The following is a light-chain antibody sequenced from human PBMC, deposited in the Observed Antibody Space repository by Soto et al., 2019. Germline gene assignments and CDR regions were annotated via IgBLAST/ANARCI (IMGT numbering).Light chain of an antibody. CDR1: SSDVGGYNY. V-gene: IGLV2-14*01. CDR2: DVS. J-gene: IGLJ2*01. CDR3: SSYASSSPLV. Sequence: QSVLTQPASVSGSPGQTITISCTGTSSDVGGYNYVSWYQQHPGKAPKLMIYDVSNRPSVVSNRFSGYKSGNTASLTISGLQAEDEADYYCSSYASSSPLVFGGGTKLTVL.